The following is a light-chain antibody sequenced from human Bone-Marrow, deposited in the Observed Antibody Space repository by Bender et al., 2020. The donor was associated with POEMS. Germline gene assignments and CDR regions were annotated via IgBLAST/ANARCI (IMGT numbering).Light chain of an antibody. CDR3: QVWDSRNDQPV. CDR2: DDS. CDR1: DIGSRT. J-gene: IGLJ2*01. V-gene: IGLV3-21*02. Sequence: SYVLTQPPSVSVAPGQSARITCGGDDIGSRTVHWYQQKPGQAPIVVVFDDSDRPSGIPDRFSGSNSGNTATLIVSRVEAGDEADYFCQVWDSRNDQPVFGGGTKLTVL.